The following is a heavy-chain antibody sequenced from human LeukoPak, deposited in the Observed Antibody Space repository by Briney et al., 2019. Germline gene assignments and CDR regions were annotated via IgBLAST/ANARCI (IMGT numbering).Heavy chain of an antibody. V-gene: IGHV1-2*02. D-gene: IGHD3-3*01. CDR1: GYIFTDYY. CDR3: VRDDFSRAYPGGY. CDR2: MSPETGGT. Sequence: GASVKVSCKASGYIFTDYYLHWVRQAPGQRLEWTGWMSPETGGTKYAQKFQGRITMTRDTSMKMAYMELRGLQSDDSAVYFCVRDDFSRAYPGGYWGQGTLVTVSS. J-gene: IGHJ4*02.